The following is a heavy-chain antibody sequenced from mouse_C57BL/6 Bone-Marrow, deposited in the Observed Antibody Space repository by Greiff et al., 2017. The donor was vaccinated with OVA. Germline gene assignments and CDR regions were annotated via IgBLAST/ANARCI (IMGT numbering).Heavy chain of an antibody. J-gene: IGHJ1*03. CDR1: GFTFSDAW. D-gene: IGHD1-1*01. Sequence: EVNVVESGGGLVQPGGSMKLSCAASGFTFSDAWMDWVRQSPEKGLEWVAEIRNKANNHATYYAESVKGRFTISRDDSKSSVYLQMNSLRAEDTGIYYCTTTVVAHWYFDVWGTWTTVTVSS. V-gene: IGHV6-6*01. CDR3: TTTVVAHWYFDV. CDR2: IRNKANNHAT.